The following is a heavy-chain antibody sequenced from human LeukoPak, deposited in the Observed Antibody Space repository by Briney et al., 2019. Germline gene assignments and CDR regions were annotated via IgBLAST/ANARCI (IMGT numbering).Heavy chain of an antibody. CDR2: IWYDGSNK. V-gene: IGHV3-33*01. CDR3: ARDLGNSHNDY. J-gene: IGHJ4*02. D-gene: IGHD4-23*01. CDR1: GFTFSSYG. Sequence: GGSLRLSCAASGFTFSSYGMHWVRQAPGKGLEWVAVIWYDGSNKYYADSVKGRFTISRDNSKNTLYLQMNSLRAEDTAVNYCARDLGNSHNDYWGQGTLVTVSS.